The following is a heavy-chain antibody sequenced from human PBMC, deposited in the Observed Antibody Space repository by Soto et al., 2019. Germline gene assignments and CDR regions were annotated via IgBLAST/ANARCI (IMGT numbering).Heavy chain of an antibody. CDR3: AIYGGNSVYFDY. CDR1: GFTFSGYW. CDR2: IKGDGSST. J-gene: IGHJ4*02. V-gene: IGHV3-74*01. Sequence: GGSLRLSCAASGFTFSGYWMHWVRQTPGKGLVAVSRIKGDGSSTTYADSVEGRFTISRDNAKNTLYLQMNSLRADDTAVYYCAIYGGNSVYFDYWGQGTLVTVSS. D-gene: IGHD4-17*01.